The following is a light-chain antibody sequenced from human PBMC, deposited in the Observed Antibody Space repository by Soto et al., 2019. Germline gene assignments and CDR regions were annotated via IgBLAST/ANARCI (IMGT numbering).Light chain of an antibody. CDR3: QQYDIWPPWT. CDR1: QSVGRK. V-gene: IGKV3-15*01. CDR2: DAS. J-gene: IGKJ1*01. Sequence: EIEMPQSPATLSVSPGEIATLSCRSSQSVGRKLAWYQQNPGQAPRLLIYDASNRAMGVAARFSGSGSGTEFTLTISSLQSEDVAVYHCQQYDIWPPWTFGQGTKVEI.